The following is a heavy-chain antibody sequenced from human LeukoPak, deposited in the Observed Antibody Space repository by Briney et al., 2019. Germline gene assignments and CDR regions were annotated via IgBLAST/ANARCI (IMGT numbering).Heavy chain of an antibody. D-gene: IGHD3-3*01. CDR1: GYTFTSYG. CDR2: ISAYNGNT. CDR3: ARVLSGGWFDP. J-gene: IGHJ5*02. Sequence: ASATVSCKASGYTFTSYGISWVRQAPGQGLEWMGWISAYNGNTNYAQKLQGRVTMTTDTSTSTAYMELRSLRSDDTAVYYCARVLSGGWFDPWGQGTLVTVSS. V-gene: IGHV1-18*01.